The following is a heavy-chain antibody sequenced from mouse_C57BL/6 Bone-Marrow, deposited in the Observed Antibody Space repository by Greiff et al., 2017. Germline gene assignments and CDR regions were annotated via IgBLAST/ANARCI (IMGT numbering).Heavy chain of an antibody. Sequence: QVQLKESGAELVRPGASVKMSCKASGYTFTSYNMHWVKQTPRQGLEWIGAIYPGNGDTSYNQKFKGKATLTVDKSSSTAYMQLSSLTSEDSAVYFCARAVITTVVATDYFDYWGQGTTLTVSS. D-gene: IGHD1-1*01. V-gene: IGHV1-12*01. J-gene: IGHJ2*01. CDR2: IYPGNGDT. CDR1: GYTFTSYN. CDR3: ARAVITTVVATDYFDY.